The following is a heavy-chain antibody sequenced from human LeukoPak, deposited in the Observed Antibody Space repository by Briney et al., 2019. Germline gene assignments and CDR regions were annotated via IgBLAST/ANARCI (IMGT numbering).Heavy chain of an antibody. V-gene: IGHV4-59*08. J-gene: IGHJ4*02. CDR1: GGSLTSYY. CDR3: ARQDQFSGIAVTGIDY. Sequence: SETLSLTCTVSGGSLTSYYWTWIRQPPGKGLEWIGDIFYSGSTNYNPSLNRRVSISVDTSKNQFSLKLSSVIAADTAVYYCARQDQFSGIAVTGIDYWGQGTLVTVSS. CDR2: IFYSGST. D-gene: IGHD6-19*01.